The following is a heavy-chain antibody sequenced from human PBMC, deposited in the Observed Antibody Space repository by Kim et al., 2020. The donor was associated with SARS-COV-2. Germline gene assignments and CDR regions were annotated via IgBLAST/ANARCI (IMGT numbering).Heavy chain of an antibody. V-gene: IGHV3-23*01. CDR3: AKSRGYYYYYGMDV. J-gene: IGHJ6*02. Sequence: ADSVKGRFTISRDNSKNTLYLQMSSLRAEDTAVYYCAKSRGYYYYYGMDVWGQGTTVTVSS. D-gene: IGHD2-2*01.